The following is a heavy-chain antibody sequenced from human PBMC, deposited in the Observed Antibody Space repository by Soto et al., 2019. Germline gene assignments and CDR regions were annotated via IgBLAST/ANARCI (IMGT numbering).Heavy chain of an antibody. CDR3: ARLISAAVHYYYYMDV. CDR2: INHSGST. J-gene: IGHJ6*03. V-gene: IGHV4-34*01. CDR1: GGSFSGYY. Sequence: PSETLSLTCAVYGGSFSGYYWSWIRQHPGKGLEWIGEINHSGSTNYNPSLKSRVTISVDTSKNQFSLKLSSVTAADTAVYYCARLISAAVHYYYYMDVWGKGTTVTVSS. D-gene: IGHD6-13*01.